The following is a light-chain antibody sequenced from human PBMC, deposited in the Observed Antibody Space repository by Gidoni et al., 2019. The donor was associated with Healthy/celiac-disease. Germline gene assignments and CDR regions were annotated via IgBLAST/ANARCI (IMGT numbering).Light chain of an antibody. J-gene: IGLJ2*01. V-gene: IGLV2-11*01. CDR2: DVS. CDR3: CSYAGSYTYVV. CDR1: SSDVGGYNY. Sequence: QSALTPPRSESGSPGQSVTISCTGTSSDVGGYNYVSWYQQHPGKAPKLMIYDVSKRPSGVPDRFSGSKSGNTASLTISGLQAEDEADYYCCSYAGSYTYVVFGGGTKLTVL.